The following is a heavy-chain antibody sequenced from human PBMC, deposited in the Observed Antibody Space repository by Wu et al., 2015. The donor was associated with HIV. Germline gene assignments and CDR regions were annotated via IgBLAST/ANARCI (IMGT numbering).Heavy chain of an antibody. CDR1: GVSFTDSS. CDR2: IIPAFGTT. D-gene: IGHD4-23*01. V-gene: IGHV1-69*13. CDR3: ARPWQLRNGWPFFDY. J-gene: IGHJ4*02. Sequence: QAQLVQSGAEVSKPGSSVRVSCKTSGVSFTDSSITWVRQAPGQGLEWLGRIIPAFGTTDYAGKFQGRVTISADDSTSTAYMELKRLTSEDTAVYYCARPWQLRNGWPFFDYWGQGTLVTVSS.